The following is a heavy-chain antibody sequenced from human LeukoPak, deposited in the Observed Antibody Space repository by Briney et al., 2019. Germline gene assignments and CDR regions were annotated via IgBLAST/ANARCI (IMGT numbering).Heavy chain of an antibody. Sequence: PGGSLRLSCAASGFTFSNAWMSWVRQAPGKGLEWVGRIKSKTDGGTADYAAPVKGRFTISRDDSKNTLYLQMNSLKTEDTAVYYCTTDPVLWFGELLNFDYWGQGTLVTVSS. J-gene: IGHJ4*02. D-gene: IGHD3-10*01. CDR2: IKSKTDGGTA. V-gene: IGHV3-15*01. CDR1: GFTFSNAW. CDR3: TTDPVLWFGELLNFDY.